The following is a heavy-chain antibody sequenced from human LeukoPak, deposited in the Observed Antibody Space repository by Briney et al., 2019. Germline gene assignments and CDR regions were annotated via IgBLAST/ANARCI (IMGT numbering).Heavy chain of an antibody. CDR1: GFSVSGYW. J-gene: IGHJ4*02. D-gene: IGHD5-12*01. CDR3: ATKGGFAD. V-gene: IGHV3-7*01. Sequence: PGGSLRLSCAVSGFSVSGYWMTWVRQAPGKGLEWVANIKQDGSEKNYVDSVKGRFTISRDNAENSLYLQMNSLRAEDTAFYYCATKGGFADWGQGTLVTVSS. CDR2: IKQDGSEK.